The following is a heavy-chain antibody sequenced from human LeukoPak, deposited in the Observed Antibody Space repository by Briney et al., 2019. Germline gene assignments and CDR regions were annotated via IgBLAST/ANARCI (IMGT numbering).Heavy chain of an antibody. CDR2: IIPIFGIA. V-gene: IGHV1-69*04. CDR3: AREEVEMATGGTFDI. Sequence: SVKVSCKASGGTFSSYAISWVRQAPGQGLEWMGRIIPIFGIANYAQKFQGRVTITADKSTSTAYMELSSLRSEDTAVYYCAREEVEMATGGTFDIWGQGTMVTVSS. D-gene: IGHD5-24*01. J-gene: IGHJ3*02. CDR1: GGTFSSYA.